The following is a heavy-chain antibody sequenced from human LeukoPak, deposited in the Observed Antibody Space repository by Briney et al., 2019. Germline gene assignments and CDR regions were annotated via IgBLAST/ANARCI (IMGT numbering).Heavy chain of an antibody. V-gene: IGHV3-9*01. CDR2: INWNSNSI. J-gene: IGHJ4*02. D-gene: IGHD6-19*01. CDR3: AKGLGKSSGWATLDY. Sequence: TGGSLRLSCAASGFIFNDYAMHWLRQAPGKGLEWVSGINWNSNSIGYADSVKGRFTISRDNAKNSLYLQMNSLRAENTAFYYCAKGLGKSSGWATLDYWGQGTLVTVSS. CDR1: GFIFNDYA.